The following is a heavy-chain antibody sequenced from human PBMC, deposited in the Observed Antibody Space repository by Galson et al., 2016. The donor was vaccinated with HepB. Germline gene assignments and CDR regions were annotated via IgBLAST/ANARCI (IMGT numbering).Heavy chain of an antibody. Sequence: SLRLSCAASGFTFTKFAMSWVRQTPGTGLQWVSGIGGSGGATYYADSVKGRFTISRDNFKNTVSLHMSDLRSEDKAIYYCAKNTGWYVDYFDYWGKGILVTV. V-gene: IGHV3-23*01. CDR2: IGGSGGAT. D-gene: IGHD6-19*01. CDR3: AKNTGWYVDYFDY. CDR1: GFTFTKFA. J-gene: IGHJ4*02.